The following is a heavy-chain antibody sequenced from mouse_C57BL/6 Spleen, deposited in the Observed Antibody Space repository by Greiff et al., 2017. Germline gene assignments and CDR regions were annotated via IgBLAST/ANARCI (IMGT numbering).Heavy chain of an antibody. Sequence: EVQLQQSGPVLVKPGASVKMSCKASGYTFTDYYMNWVKQSHGKSLEWIGVINPYNGGTSYNQKFKGKVTLTVDQYSSTAYMELNSLTSEDSAVYYCARENYGYYAADYWGQGTTLTVSS. D-gene: IGHD2-3*01. V-gene: IGHV1-19*01. CDR3: ARENYGYYAADY. CDR1: GYTFTDYY. CDR2: INPYNGGT. J-gene: IGHJ2*01.